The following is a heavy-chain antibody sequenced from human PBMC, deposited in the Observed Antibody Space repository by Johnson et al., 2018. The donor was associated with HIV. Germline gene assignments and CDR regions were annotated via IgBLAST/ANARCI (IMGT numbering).Heavy chain of an antibody. CDR3: ASGYYDSSGYYPDAFDI. CDR2: IRYDGSNK. Sequence: QEQLVESGGGVVQPGGSLRLSCAASGFTFSSYGMHWVRQAPGKGLEWVAFIRYDGSNKYYADSVKGRFTISRDNSKNTLYLQMNSLRAEDTAVYYCASGYYDSSGYYPDAFDIWGQGTMVTVSS. CDR1: GFTFSSYG. V-gene: IGHV3-30*02. D-gene: IGHD3-22*01. J-gene: IGHJ3*02.